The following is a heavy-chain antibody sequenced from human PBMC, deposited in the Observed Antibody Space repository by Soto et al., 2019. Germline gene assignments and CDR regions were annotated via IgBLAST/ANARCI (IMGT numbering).Heavy chain of an antibody. CDR3: ARDRREYYFYSSGHDPDSDY. CDR2: ISISSSNT. D-gene: IGHD3-22*01. V-gene: IGHV3-11*05. J-gene: IGHJ4*02. Sequence: QVQLVESGGGLVKTGGSLRLSCEASRFTISDYYMSCSRQAPGKGLEWVSYISISSSNTNYADSVKGRFTISRDNAKNPLYLQRYRLRAEDPALYYCARDRREYYFYSSGHDPDSDYWGQGTLVTFSS. CDR1: RFTISDYY.